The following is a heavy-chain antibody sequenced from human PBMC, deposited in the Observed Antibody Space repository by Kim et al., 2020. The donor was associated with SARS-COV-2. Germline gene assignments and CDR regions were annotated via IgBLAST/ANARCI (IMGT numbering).Heavy chain of an antibody. V-gene: IGHV3-53*01. J-gene: IGHJ4*02. D-gene: IGHD1-26*01. CDR3: ARAGATFYFDS. CDR2: ST. Sequence: STYNHESLKGRVTNSRQKSKNTLYLRMNSLRTEDTAIYYCARAGATFYFDSWGRGTLVTVSS.